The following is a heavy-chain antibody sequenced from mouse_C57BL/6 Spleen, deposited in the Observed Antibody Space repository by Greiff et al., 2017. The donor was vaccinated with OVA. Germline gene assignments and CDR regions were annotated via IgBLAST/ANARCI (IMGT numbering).Heavy chain of an antibody. Sequence: QVQLQQSGAELVKPGASVKISCKASGYAFSSYWMNWVKQRPGKGLEWIGQIYPGDGDTNYNGKFKGKATLTADKSSSTAYMQLSSLTSEDSAVYFCARGELGGTLYYAMDYWGQGTSVTVSS. D-gene: IGHD4-1*01. CDR3: ARGELGGTLYYAMDY. CDR2: IYPGDGDT. J-gene: IGHJ4*01. CDR1: GYAFSSYW. V-gene: IGHV1-80*01.